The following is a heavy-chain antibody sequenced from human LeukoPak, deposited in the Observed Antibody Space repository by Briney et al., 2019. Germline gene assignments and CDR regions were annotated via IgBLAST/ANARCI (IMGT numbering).Heavy chain of an antibody. Sequence: GGSLRLSCAASGFTSTNYAMNWVRQAPGKGLEWVSVLIGSSGSTDYADSVKGRFTISRDYSKNTLFLQMNSLRAEDTAIYYCAKGAYDYIEIGYFDSWGQGTLVTVSS. CDR3: AKGAYDYIEIGYFDS. CDR1: GFTSTNYA. D-gene: IGHD5-12*01. V-gene: IGHV3-23*01. J-gene: IGHJ4*02. CDR2: LIGSSGST.